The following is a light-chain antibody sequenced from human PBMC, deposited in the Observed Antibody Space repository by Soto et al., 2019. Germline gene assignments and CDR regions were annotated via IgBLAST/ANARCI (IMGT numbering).Light chain of an antibody. Sequence: QSALTQPASVSGSPGQSITISCTGTGNDIGGYNYVSWYQHHPGKAPKLMIYDVTNRPSGVSNRFSASKSGNTSSLTISGLQTEDEADYYCSADTSSITQVFGGGTNVTDL. CDR1: GNDIGGYNY. CDR2: DVT. CDR3: SADTSSITQV. V-gene: IGLV2-14*03. J-gene: IGLJ2*01.